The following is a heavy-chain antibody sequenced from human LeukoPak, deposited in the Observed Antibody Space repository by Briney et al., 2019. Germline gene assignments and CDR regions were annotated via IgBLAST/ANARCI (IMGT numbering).Heavy chain of an antibody. CDR3: ARAKTRDYVWGSYRSTRNYYYYMDV. CDR2: MNPNSGNT. Sequence: ASVKVSRKASGYTFTSYDINWVRQATGQGLEWMGWMNPNSGNTGYAQKFQGRVTMTRNTSISTAYMELSSLRSEDTAVYYCARAKTRDYVWGSYRSTRNYYYYMDVWGKGTTVTISS. CDR1: GYTFTSYD. V-gene: IGHV1-8*01. D-gene: IGHD3-16*02. J-gene: IGHJ6*03.